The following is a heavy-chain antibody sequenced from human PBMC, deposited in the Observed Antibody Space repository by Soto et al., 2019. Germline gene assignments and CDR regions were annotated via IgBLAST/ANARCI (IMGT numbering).Heavy chain of an antibody. J-gene: IGHJ3*02. Sequence: GGSLRLSCAASGFTFSSYAMSWVRQAPGKGLEWVSAISGSGGSTYYADSVKGRFTISRDNSKNTLYLQMNSLRAEDTAVYYCAKDMRYCSGGSCQTSLLDASDIWGQGTMVTVSS. V-gene: IGHV3-23*01. D-gene: IGHD2-15*01. CDR2: ISGSGGST. CDR3: AKDMRYCSGGSCQTSLLDASDI. CDR1: GFTFSSYA.